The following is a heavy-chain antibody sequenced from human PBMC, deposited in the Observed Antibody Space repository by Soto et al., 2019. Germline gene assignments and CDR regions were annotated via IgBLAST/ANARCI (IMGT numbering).Heavy chain of an antibody. V-gene: IGHV4-31*03. CDR1: GADINSGGFT. D-gene: IGHD5-12*01. CDR3: ARESGATALREAFDI. J-gene: IGHJ3*02. CDR2: ISHSGST. Sequence: TLSLTCSVSGADINSGGFTWTWIRQHAGKGLEWLGYISHSGSTDYNPSLKSRVTISGDTSKNHFSLKLTSVTAADTAVYYCARESGATALREAFDIWGQGTMVTVSS.